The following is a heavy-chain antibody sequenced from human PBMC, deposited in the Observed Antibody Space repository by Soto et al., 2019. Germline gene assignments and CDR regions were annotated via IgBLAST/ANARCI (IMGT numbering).Heavy chain of an antibody. CDR3: ARHILYYCDSSGYYGWFDP. CDR2: IYYSGST. Sequence: SETLSLTCTVSGGSISSSSYYWGWIRQPPGKGLEWIGSIYYSGSTYYNPSLKSRVTISVDTSKNQFSLKLSSVTAADTAVYYCARHILYYCDSSGYYGWFDPWGQGTLVTVSS. V-gene: IGHV4-39*01. CDR1: GGSISSSSYY. D-gene: IGHD3-22*01. J-gene: IGHJ5*02.